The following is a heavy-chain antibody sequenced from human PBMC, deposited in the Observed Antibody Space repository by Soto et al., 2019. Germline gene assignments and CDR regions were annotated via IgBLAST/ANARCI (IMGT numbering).Heavy chain of an antibody. CDR3: ARKGYGVAFDA. CDR1: GYIFTDYY. J-gene: IGHJ3*01. V-gene: IGHV1-2*02. CDR2: INPATGAT. Sequence: ASVKVSCKASGYIFTDYYLHWVRQAPGQGLEWMGWINPATGATKYKQNFEGRLSLTRDTSKSTGFMDLSRLKSDDSATYYCARKGYGVAFDAWAQGTMVTVSS. D-gene: IGHD5-18*01.